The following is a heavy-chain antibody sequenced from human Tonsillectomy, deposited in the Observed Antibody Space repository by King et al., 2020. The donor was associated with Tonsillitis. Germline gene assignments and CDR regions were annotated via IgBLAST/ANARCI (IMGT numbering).Heavy chain of an antibody. D-gene: IGHD6-13*01. CDR3: ARRPEGQQLEGFDY. Sequence: VRLVESGAEVGKPGESLKISCKGSGYSFTNYWIAWVRQMPGQGLEWMGIIYPGDSDTRYNPSFQGQVTISAAKSITTAYLQRNSLTASATAMYYCARRPEGQQLEGFDYWGQGTLVTVSP. V-gene: IGHV5-51*01. CDR2: IYPGDSDT. J-gene: IGHJ4*02. CDR1: GYSFTNYW.